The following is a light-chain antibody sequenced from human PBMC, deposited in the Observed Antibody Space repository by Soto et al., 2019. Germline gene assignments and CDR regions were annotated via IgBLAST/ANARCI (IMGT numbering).Light chain of an antibody. CDR2: GAS. CDR1: QSVISIY. J-gene: IGKJ3*01. V-gene: IGKV3-20*01. Sequence: VAVALSQSTLSLSPAERPTLSCRTSQSVISIYLAWYPQIPGHAPRLLIYGASSRATGIPDRFSGSGSGTDFTLTISRLEPEDFAVYYCQQYGSSPFTFGPGTKVDIK. CDR3: QQYGSSPFT.